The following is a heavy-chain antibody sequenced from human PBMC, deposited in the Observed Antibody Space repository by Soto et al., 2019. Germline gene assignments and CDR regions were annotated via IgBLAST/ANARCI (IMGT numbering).Heavy chain of an antibody. CDR1: GFTVSSNY. V-gene: IGHV3-23*01. Sequence: GVSLRLSFSSSGFTVSSNYMSWVRQAPGKGLEWVSVISGRDDSANYADSVKGRFTISKDKSSNTLYLQMNNLRAEDTAVYYCVKGAWLDYWGQGT. D-gene: IGHD6-19*01. CDR2: ISGRDDSA. J-gene: IGHJ4*02. CDR3: VKGAWLDY.